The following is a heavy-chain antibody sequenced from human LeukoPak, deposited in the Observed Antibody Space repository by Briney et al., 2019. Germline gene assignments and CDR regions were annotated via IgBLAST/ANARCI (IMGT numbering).Heavy chain of an antibody. D-gene: IGHD6-6*01. J-gene: IGHJ4*02. Sequence: PSETLSLTCAVYGGSFSGYYWSWIRQPPGKGLEWIGEINHSGSTNYNPPLKSRVTISVDTSKNQFSLKLSSVTAADTAVYYCARGYSSSYDYWGQGTLVTVSS. CDR3: ARGYSSSYDY. V-gene: IGHV4-34*01. CDR2: INHSGST. CDR1: GGSFSGYY.